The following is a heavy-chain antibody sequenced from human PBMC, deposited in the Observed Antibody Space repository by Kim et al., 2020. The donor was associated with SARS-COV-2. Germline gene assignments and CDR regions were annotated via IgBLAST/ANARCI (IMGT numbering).Heavy chain of an antibody. J-gene: IGHJ3*02. CDR2: MNPNSGNT. CDR3: ARRYYDFWSGPGKVDAFDI. Sequence: ASVKVSCKASGYTFTSYDINWVRQATGQGLEWMGWMNPNSGNTGYTQKFQGRVTMTRNTSISTAYMELSSLRSEDTAVYYCARRYYDFWSGPGKVDAFDIWGQGTMVTVSS. D-gene: IGHD3-3*01. V-gene: IGHV1-8*01. CDR1: GYTFTSYD.